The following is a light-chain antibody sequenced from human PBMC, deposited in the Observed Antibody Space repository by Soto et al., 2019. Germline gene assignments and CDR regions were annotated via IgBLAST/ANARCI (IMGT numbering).Light chain of an antibody. CDR2: GNN. V-gene: IGLV1-40*01. CDR3: QSYDTSLSGSV. J-gene: IGLJ2*01. CDR1: SSNIGAGYD. Sequence: QTVVTQPPSVSGAPGQRVTISCTGSSSNIGAGYDVHWYQQFPGTAPKLLIYGNNNRPSGVPDRFSGSKSGTSASLAITGLQAEDEADYYCQSYDTSLSGSVFGGGTKVTVL.